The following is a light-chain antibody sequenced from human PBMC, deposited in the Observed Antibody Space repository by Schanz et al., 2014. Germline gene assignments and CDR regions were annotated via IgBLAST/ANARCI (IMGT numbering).Light chain of an antibody. Sequence: QSALTQPPSASGSPGQSVTISCTGTSSDVGGYNHVSWYQQHPGKAPKLMIYDVIKRPSGVPDRFSGSKSGNTASLTVSGLQAEDEADYYCSSFTSSLRWVFGGGTKLTVL. CDR2: DVI. J-gene: IGLJ3*02. CDR3: SSFTSSLRWV. CDR1: SSDVGGYNH. V-gene: IGLV2-8*01.